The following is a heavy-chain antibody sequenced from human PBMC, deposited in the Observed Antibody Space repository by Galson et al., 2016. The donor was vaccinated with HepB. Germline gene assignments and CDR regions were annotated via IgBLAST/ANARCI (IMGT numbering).Heavy chain of an antibody. CDR1: GFTFNNAW. Sequence: SLRLSCAASGFTFNNAWMSWVRQAPGKGLEWVGRIKSKTDGGTTDYAAPVKGRFTISRADSKNSVYLQMNSLKIEDTAVYYCTTEVLTGCNSPLDYYYYMDVGGKGSPVTVSS. V-gene: IGHV3-15*01. CDR2: IKSKTDGGTT. J-gene: IGHJ6*03. CDR3: TTEVLTGCNSPLDYYYYMDV. D-gene: IGHD3-9*01.